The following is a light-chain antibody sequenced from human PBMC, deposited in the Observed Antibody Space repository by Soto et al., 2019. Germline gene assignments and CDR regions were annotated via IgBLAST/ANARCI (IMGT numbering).Light chain of an antibody. CDR1: QSSSSY. CDR2: PSS. J-gene: IGKJ2*01. V-gene: IGKV1-39*01. Sequence: DVPMTQSPSSLSASVGDRVTITCRASQSSSSYLNWYQQKPGKAPKLLIYPSSSLQSGVPSRFSGSGSGTDFPLAISSLQPEDFSTYYCQQSYRTPYSFGQGTKLEIK. CDR3: QQSYRTPYS.